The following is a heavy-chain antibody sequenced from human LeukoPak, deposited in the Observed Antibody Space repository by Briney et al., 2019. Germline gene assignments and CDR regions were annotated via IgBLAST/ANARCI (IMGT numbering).Heavy chain of an antibody. CDR3: ARLPGVRDAFDI. CDR1: GGTFSSYA. D-gene: IGHD3-10*01. J-gene: IGHJ3*02. Sequence: SVKVSCKASGGTFSSYAISWVRQAPGQGLEWMGRIIPILGIANYAQKFQGRVTITADKSTSTAYMELSSLRSEDTAVYYCARLPGVRDAFDIWGQGTMVTVSS. CDR2: IIPILGIA. V-gene: IGHV1-69*04.